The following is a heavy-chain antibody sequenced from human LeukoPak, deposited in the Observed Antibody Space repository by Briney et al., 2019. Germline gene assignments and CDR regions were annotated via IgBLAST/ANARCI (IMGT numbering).Heavy chain of an antibody. CDR1: GYIFTGYY. J-gene: IGHJ4*02. D-gene: IGHD6-19*01. Sequence: ASVKVSCKASGYIFTGYYMHWVRQATGQGLEWMGWMNPNSGNTGYAQKFQGRVTMTRNTSISTAYMELSSLRCEDTAVYYCARGWKQWLVQVYWGQRTLVTVSS. CDR2: MNPNSGNT. V-gene: IGHV1-8*02. CDR3: ARGWKQWLVQVY.